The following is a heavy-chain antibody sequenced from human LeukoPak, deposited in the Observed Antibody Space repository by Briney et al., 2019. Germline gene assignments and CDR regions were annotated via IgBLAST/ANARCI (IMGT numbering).Heavy chain of an antibody. CDR3: AKAYCSSTSCYYYYYGMDV. CDR2: ISGSGGST. V-gene: IGHV3-23*01. Sequence: GGSLRLSCAASGFTFSSYAMSWVRQAPGKGLEWVSAISGSGGSTYYADSVKGRSTISRDNSKNTLYLQMNSLRAEDTAVYYCAKAYCSSTSCYYYYYGMDVWGQGTTVTVSS. D-gene: IGHD2-2*01. J-gene: IGHJ6*02. CDR1: GFTFSSYA.